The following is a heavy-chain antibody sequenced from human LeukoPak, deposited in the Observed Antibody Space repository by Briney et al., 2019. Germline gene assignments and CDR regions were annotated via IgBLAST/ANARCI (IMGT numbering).Heavy chain of an antibody. V-gene: IGHV3-48*03. CDR3: AGAPPPIAAAGQFDY. CDR2: ISSSGSTI. CDR1: GFTFSSYE. D-gene: IGHD6-13*01. Sequence: PGGSLRLSCAASGFTFSSYEMNWVRQAPGKGLEWVSYISSSGSTIYYADSVKGRFTISRDNAKNSLYLQMNSLRAEDTAVYYCAGAPPPIAAAGQFDYWGQGTLVTVSS. J-gene: IGHJ4*02.